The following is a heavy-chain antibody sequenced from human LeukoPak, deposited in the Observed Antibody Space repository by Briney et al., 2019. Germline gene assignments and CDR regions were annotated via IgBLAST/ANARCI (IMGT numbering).Heavy chain of an antibody. CDR2: LYYTGIT. J-gene: IGHJ4*02. D-gene: IGHD2-15*01. CDR3: ARGRVAYSAYYFDY. V-gene: IGHV4-59*09. Sequence: YLYYTGITNYKPSLRSQFPISVAPSTNQFSLSLRSLTAADTAVYYCARGRVAYSAYYFDYWGQGTLVTVSS.